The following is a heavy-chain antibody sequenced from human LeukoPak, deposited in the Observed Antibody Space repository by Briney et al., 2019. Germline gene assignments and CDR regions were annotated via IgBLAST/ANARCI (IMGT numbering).Heavy chain of an antibody. CDR2: IYSGGST. Sequence: GGSLRLSCAASGFTVSSNYMSWVRQAPGKGLEWVSVIYSGGSTYYADSVKGRFTISRDNSKNTLYLQMNSLRAEDTAVYYCARDPGITMVRGVLTHWGQGTLVTVSS. J-gene: IGHJ4*02. D-gene: IGHD3-10*01. V-gene: IGHV3-66*01. CDR1: GFTVSSNY. CDR3: ARDPGITMVRGVLTH.